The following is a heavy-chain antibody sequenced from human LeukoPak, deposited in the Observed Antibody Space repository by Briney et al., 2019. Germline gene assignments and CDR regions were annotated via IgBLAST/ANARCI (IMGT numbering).Heavy chain of an antibody. CDR2: ISWNSGSI. D-gene: IGHD5-24*01. J-gene: IGHJ4*02. CDR1: GFTFDDYA. CDR3: AKDINFGGDGYNFDY. V-gene: IGHV3-9*01. Sequence: GGSLRLSCAASGFTFDDYAMHWVRQAPGKGLEWVSGISWNSGSIGYADSVKGRFTISRDNAKNSLYLQMYSLRAEDTALYYCAKDINFGGDGYNFDYWGQGTLVTVSS.